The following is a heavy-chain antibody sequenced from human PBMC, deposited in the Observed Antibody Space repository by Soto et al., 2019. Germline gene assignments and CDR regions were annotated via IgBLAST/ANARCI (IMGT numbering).Heavy chain of an antibody. V-gene: IGHV3-23*01. Sequence: GGSLRLSCAASGFTLSSYAMTWVRQAPGMGLEWVSGIAGSGASTFYADSVKGRFSISRDKNTLFLQMNSLRADDTAVYYSAKSLVTTLTYNWYFDLWGRGTLVTVSS. D-gene: IGHD4-4*01. CDR2: IAGSGAST. CDR3: AKSLVTTLTYNWYFDL. J-gene: IGHJ2*01. CDR1: GFTLSSYA.